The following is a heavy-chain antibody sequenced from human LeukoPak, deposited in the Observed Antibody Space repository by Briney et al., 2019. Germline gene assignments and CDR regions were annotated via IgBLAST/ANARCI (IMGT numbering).Heavy chain of an antibody. Sequence: GGSLRLSCAASGFTFSSYAMSWVRQAPGKGLEWVSAISGSGGSTYYADSVKGRFTISRDNSKNTLYLQMNSLRAEDAAVYYCARESYGNYFFDYWGQGTLVTVSS. V-gene: IGHV3-23*01. J-gene: IGHJ4*02. CDR2: ISGSGGST. D-gene: IGHD4-11*01. CDR3: ARESYGNYFFDY. CDR1: GFTFSSYA.